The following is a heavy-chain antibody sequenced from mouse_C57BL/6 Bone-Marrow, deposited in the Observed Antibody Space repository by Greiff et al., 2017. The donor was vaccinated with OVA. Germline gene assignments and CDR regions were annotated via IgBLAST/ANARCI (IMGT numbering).Heavy chain of an antibody. J-gene: IGHJ1*03. CDR1: GYTFTSYG. CDR3: AYYGSAWYFDV. CDR2: IYPSSGNT. V-gene: IGHV1-81*01. Sequence: QVQLKQSGAELARPGASVKLSCKASGYTFTSYGISWVKQRTGQGLEWIGEIYPSSGNTYYNEKFKGKATLTADKSSSTAYMELRSLTSEDSAVYFCAYYGSAWYFDVWGTGTTVTVSS. D-gene: IGHD1-1*01.